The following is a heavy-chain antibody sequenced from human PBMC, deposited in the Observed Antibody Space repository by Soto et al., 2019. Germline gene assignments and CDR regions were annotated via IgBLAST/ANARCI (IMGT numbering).Heavy chain of an antibody. D-gene: IGHD3-16*01. J-gene: IGHJ3*01. CDR1: GGSVSSSNW. CDR2: IYQSGRT. Sequence: SETLSLTCAVSGGSVSSSNWWSWVRQPPGKGLEWIGEIYQSGRTNYNPSLKSRVTISVDNSKNQFSLNLKSLTAADTAVYYCGIVDMITFGGITGPNDAFDRWGQGKMVT. CDR3: GIVDMITFGGITGPNDAFDR. V-gene: IGHV4-4*02.